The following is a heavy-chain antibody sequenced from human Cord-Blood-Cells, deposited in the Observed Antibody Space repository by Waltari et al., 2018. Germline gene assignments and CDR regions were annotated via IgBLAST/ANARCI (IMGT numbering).Heavy chain of an antibody. V-gene: IGHV1-46*01. CDR1: GYTFTSYY. J-gene: IGHJ6*02. Sequence: QVQLVQSGAEVKKPGASVKVSCKASGYTFTSYYMHWVRQAPGQGLEWMGIINPSGGSTSYAQKFQGSVNMTRDTSTSTVYMELSSLRSEDTAVYYCAREVAAAGEVYYYYGMDVWGQGTTVTVSS. D-gene: IGHD6-13*01. CDR3: AREVAAAGEVYYYYGMDV. CDR2: INPSGGST.